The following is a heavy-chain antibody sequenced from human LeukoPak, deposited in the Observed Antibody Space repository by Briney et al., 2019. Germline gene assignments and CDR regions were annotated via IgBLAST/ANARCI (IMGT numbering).Heavy chain of an antibody. CDR3: ARHRPFITMVRGVTPSTGMDV. J-gene: IGHJ6*04. D-gene: IGHD3-10*01. CDR2: INPSGGST. Sequence: GASVKVSCKASGYTFTSYYMHWVRQAPGQGLEWMGIINPSGGSTSYAQKFQGRIIMTRDTSTSTVYMELSSLRSEDTAVYYCARHRPFITMVRGVTPSTGMDVWGKGTTVTVSS. V-gene: IGHV1-46*01. CDR1: GYTFTSYY.